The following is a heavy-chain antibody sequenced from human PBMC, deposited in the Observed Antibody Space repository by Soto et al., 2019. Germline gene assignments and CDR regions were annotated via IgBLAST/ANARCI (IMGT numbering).Heavy chain of an antibody. V-gene: IGHV3-23*01. D-gene: IGHD3-3*01. Sequence: EVQLLQSGGGLVQPGGSLRLSCTASGFPCSNYALTWVRQAPGKGLEWVSTISGSGSSRYTADSVRGRFIVSRDNSRNTLSLQMNGLRAEDTAIYYCAQYYTLTTSYYDYYGLDVWGQGTTVAVSS. J-gene: IGHJ6*02. CDR3: AQYYTLTTSYYDYYGLDV. CDR1: GFPCSNYA. CDR2: ISGSGSSR.